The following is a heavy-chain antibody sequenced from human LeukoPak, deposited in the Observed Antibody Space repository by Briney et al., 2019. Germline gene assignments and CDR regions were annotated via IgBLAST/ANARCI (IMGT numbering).Heavy chain of an antibody. CDR2: ISSSGDSI. CDR1: GFSLTTYE. V-gene: IGHV3-48*03. Sequence: GGSLRLSCAASGFSLTTYEMNWVRQAPGKGLEWVSYISSSGDSIYYADSVKGRFTISRDNAKNSLSLQMNSLRAEDTAVYYCAKSYSSGSWGQGTMVTVSS. CDR3: AKSYSSGS. D-gene: IGHD6-19*01. J-gene: IGHJ3*01.